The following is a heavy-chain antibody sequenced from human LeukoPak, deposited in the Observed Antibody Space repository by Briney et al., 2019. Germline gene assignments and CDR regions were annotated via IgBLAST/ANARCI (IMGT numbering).Heavy chain of an antibody. Sequence: GGSLRLSCEASGFTFSSNWMHWVRQAPGKGLVWVSRINEDGSTTNYADSVKGRSTIFRDNAKNTLYLQMNSLRAEGTAVYYCVRDLGGRSGHWGQGTLVTVSS. CDR2: INEDGSTT. D-gene: IGHD1-26*01. CDR1: GFTFSSNW. J-gene: IGHJ4*02. CDR3: VRDLGGRSGH. V-gene: IGHV3-74*01.